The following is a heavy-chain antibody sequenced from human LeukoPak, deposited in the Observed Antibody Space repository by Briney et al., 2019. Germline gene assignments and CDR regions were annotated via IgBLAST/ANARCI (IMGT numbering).Heavy chain of an antibody. CDR1: GGSISSGTNY. CDR3: ATLTGPTDY. Sequence: SETLSLTCTVSGGSISSGTNYWSWIRQPAGKGLEWIGRISTSGSTNYNPSLKSRVTISVDTSKNQFSLKLSSVTAADTAVYYCATLTGPTDYWGQGTLVTVSS. J-gene: IGHJ4*02. CDR2: ISTSGST. V-gene: IGHV4-61*02.